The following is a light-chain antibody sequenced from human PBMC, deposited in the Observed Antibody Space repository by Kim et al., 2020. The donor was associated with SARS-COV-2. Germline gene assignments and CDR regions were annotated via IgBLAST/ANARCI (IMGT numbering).Light chain of an antibody. CDR1: SGGFASPC. Sequence: NFMLTQPHSVSGSPGKTVTLSCTGSSGGFASPCVQCNQQRPGRAPITVIYEDIQRPSGVPDRFSGSIDSSSNSASLTISRLKTEDEADYYCQSYNSRNEVLGGGTQLTVL. CDR2: EDI. J-gene: IGLJ3*02. V-gene: IGLV6-57*02. CDR3: QSYNSRNEV.